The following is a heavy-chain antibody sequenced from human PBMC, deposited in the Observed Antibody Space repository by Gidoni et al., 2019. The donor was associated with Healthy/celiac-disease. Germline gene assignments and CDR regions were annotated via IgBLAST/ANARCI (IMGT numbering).Heavy chain of an antibody. D-gene: IGHD6-13*01. CDR2: ISGSGGST. Sequence: EVQLVESGGGLVQPGGSLRLSCAASGFTFSSHAMSWVRQAPGKGLEWVSAISGSGGSTYYADSVKGRFTISRDNSKNTLYLQMNSLRAEDTAVYYCAKVRGQQLVKVSGFDYWGQGTLVTVSS. J-gene: IGHJ4*02. CDR1: GFTFSSHA. CDR3: AKVRGQQLVKVSGFDY. V-gene: IGHV3-23*04.